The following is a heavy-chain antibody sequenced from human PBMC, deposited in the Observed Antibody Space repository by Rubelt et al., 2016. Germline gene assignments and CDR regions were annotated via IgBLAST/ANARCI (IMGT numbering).Heavy chain of an antibody. CDR3: ARGPWVNGLSSEYFDN. CDR2: INHSGST. CDR1: GGSFSGYY. V-gene: IGHV4-34*01. Sequence: QVQMQESGPGLVKPSETLSLTSAVYGGSFSGYYRSWIRQPPGKGLEWIGEINHSGSTNYSPSLKSRVTISVDTSKNQYSLKLGPVTAADTAVYYCARGPWVNGLSSEYFDNWGQGTLVTVSS. J-gene: IGHJ4*02. D-gene: IGHD1-1*01.